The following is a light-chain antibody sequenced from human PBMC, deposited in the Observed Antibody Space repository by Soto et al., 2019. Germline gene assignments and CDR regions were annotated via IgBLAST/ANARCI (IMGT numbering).Light chain of an antibody. CDR3: QQYGSSSWT. J-gene: IGKJ1*01. V-gene: IGKV3-20*01. CDR2: GAS. CDR1: QSVSSSY. Sequence: EIVLTQSPGTLSLSPGERATLSCRASQSVSSSYLAWYQQKPGQAPSLLIYGASSRATGIPDRFSGSGSGTDFTLTISRLEPEDFAVYYCQQYGSSSWTFGQGTKVAIK.